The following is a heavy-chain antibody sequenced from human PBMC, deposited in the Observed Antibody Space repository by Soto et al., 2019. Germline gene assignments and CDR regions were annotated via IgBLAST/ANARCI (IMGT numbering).Heavy chain of an antibody. Sequence: PGGSLRLSCAASGFTFSSYSMNWVRQAPGKGLEWVSSISSSSNYTYYADSVKGRFTISRDNAESSLFLQMNSLRAEDTAVYYCARDTPYCIADTCYSGPREYFDYWAQGTLVPVSS. CDR2: ISSSSNYT. CDR3: ARDTPYCIADTCYSGPREYFDY. V-gene: IGHV3-21*01. CDR1: GFTFSSYS. D-gene: IGHD2-15*01. J-gene: IGHJ4*02.